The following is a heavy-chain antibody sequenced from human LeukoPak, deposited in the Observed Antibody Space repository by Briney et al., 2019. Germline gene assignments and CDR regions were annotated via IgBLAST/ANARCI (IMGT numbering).Heavy chain of an antibody. J-gene: IGHJ4*02. V-gene: IGHV1-18*01. Sequence: ASVKVSCKASGYTLTSYSFSWVRQAPGHGLEWMGWISVNTSYAQHFQGRVTMTTDTSTSTAYMELRSLRSDDTAVYYCAREDPSGSFDYWGQGTLVTVSP. CDR2: ISVNT. CDR3: AREDPSGSFDY. CDR1: GYTLTSYS. D-gene: IGHD1-26*01.